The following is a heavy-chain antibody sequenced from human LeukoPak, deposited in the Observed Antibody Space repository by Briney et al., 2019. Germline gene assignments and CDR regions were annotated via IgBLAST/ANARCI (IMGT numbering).Heavy chain of an antibody. V-gene: IGHV1-69*13. CDR3: ARDATMVRGVNWFDP. CDR2: IIPIFGTA. D-gene: IGHD3-10*01. Sequence: SVKVSCKASGGTFSSYAISWVRQAPGQGLEWMGGIIPIFGTANYAQKFQGRVTITADESTSTAYMELSSLRSEDTAVYYCARDATMVRGVNWFDPWGQGTLVTVSS. CDR1: GGTFSSYA. J-gene: IGHJ5*02.